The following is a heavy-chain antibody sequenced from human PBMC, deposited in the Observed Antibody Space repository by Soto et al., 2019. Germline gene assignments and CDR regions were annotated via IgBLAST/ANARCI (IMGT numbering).Heavy chain of an antibody. CDR2: ISYDGAKK. V-gene: IGHV3-30-3*01. Sequence: PGGSLRLSCAASGFIFSSYAMHWVRQAPGKGLEWVALISYDGAKKDHADSVKGRFSVFRDNSKNTLYLQMNSLRPEGTAVYYCAQGIPGYYYGMDVWGQGTTVTVSS. CDR3: AQGIPGYYYGMDV. J-gene: IGHJ6*02. D-gene: IGHD2-2*02. CDR1: GFIFSSYA.